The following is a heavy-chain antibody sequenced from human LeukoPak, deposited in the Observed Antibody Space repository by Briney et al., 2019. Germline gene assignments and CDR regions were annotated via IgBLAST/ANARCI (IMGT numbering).Heavy chain of an antibody. Sequence: GGSLRLSCAASGFTFSSYAMSWVRQAPGKGLEWVSAISGGGGITYYADSVKGRFTISRDNSKNTLYLQMNSLRAEDTAVYYCAKAHDYDSSGYDYWGQGTLVTVSS. D-gene: IGHD3-22*01. CDR2: ISGGGGIT. J-gene: IGHJ4*02. CDR3: AKAHDYDSSGYDY. CDR1: GFTFSSYA. V-gene: IGHV3-23*01.